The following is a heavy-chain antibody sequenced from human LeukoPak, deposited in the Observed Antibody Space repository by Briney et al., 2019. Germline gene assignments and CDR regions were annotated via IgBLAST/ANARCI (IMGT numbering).Heavy chain of an antibody. CDR2: ISSSSSYI. J-gene: IGHJ4*02. Sequence: GGSLRLSCAASGFTFSSYSMNWVRQAPGKGLEWVSSISSSSSYIYYADSVKGRFTISRDNAKNSLYLQMNSLRAEDTAVYYCAIGYRVYSYVGLFDYWGQGTLVTVSS. V-gene: IGHV3-21*01. CDR3: AIGYRVYSYVGLFDY. CDR1: GFTFSSYS. D-gene: IGHD5-18*01.